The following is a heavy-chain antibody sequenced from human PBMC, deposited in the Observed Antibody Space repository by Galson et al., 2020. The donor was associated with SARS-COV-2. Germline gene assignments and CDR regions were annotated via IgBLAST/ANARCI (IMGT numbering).Heavy chain of an antibody. J-gene: IGHJ3*02. CDR1: GDSVSSNSAA. CDR3: AGRVAGAGLFHI. CDR2: TYYRSQWST. D-gene: IGHD6-13*01. V-gene: IGHV6-1*01. Sequence: SQTLSLTCAISGDSVSSNSAAWNWIRQSPSRGLEWLGRTYYRSQWSTAYAVSVKSRITINPDTSKNQFSLQLNSVTPEDTAIYYCAGRVAGAGLFHIWGQGTMVIVSA.